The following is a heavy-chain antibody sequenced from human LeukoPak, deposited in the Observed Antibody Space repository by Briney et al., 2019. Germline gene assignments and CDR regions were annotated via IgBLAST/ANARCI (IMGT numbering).Heavy chain of an antibody. CDR1: GFTFSTYG. V-gene: IGHV3-30*19. CDR3: ARLLSGN. D-gene: IGHD2-15*01. J-gene: IGHJ4*02. CDR2: IFSDGNNK. Sequence: GGSLRLSCAASGFTFSTYGMHWVRQAPGKGLEWVTFIFSDGNNKYYADSVRGRFTISRDNSKNKLDLQMNSLRPDDTAVYYCARLLSGNWGQGTLVTVSS.